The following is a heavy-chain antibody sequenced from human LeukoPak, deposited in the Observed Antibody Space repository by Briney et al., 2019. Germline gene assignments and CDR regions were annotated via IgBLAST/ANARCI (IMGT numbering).Heavy chain of an antibody. CDR3: ARSSHDFWSGYHNWFDP. CDR1: GYTFTSYG. CDR2: ISAYNGNT. J-gene: IGHJ5*02. D-gene: IGHD3-3*01. Sequence: ASVKVSCKASGYTFTSYGISWVRQAPGQGLEWMGWISAYNGNTNYAQKLQGRVTMTTDTSTSAAYMELRSLRSDDTAVYYCARSSHDFWSGYHNWFDPWGQGTLVTVSS. V-gene: IGHV1-18*01.